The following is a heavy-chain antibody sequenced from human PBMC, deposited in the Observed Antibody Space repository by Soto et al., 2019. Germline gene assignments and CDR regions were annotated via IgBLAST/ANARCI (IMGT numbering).Heavy chain of an antibody. CDR1: GGTFSSYA. CDR2: IIPIFGTA. CDR3: ARAEVFYNWFDP. J-gene: IGHJ5*02. V-gene: IGHV1-69*06. D-gene: IGHD3-9*01. Sequence: QVQLVQSGAEVKKPGSSVKVSCRASGGTFSSYAISWVRQAPGQGLEWMGGIIPIFGTANYAQKFQGRATITADKCTSTAYMELSSLSSEDTAVYYCARAEVFYNWFDPWGQGTLVTVFS.